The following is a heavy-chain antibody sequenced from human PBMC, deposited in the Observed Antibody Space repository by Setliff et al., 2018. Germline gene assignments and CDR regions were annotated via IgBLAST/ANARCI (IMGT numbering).Heavy chain of an antibody. D-gene: IGHD6-19*01. CDR2: ISYDGSNK. V-gene: IGHV3-30-3*01. J-gene: IGHJ4*02. CDR3: ARDNGGSGWYRFYFDY. Sequence: GGSLRLSCAASGFTFSSYAMHWVRQAPGQGLEWVAVISYDGSNKYYADSVKGRFTISRDNSKNTLYLQRNSLRAEDTAVYYCARDNGGSGWYRFYFDYWGQGTLVTVSS. CDR1: GFTFSSYA.